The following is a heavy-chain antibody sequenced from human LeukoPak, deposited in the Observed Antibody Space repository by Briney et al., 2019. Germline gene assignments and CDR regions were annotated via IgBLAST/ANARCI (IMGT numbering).Heavy chain of an antibody. J-gene: IGHJ6*03. Sequence: ETLSLTCTVSGGSISSSSYYWGWIRQAPGKGLEWVANIKQDGSEKFYVDSVKGRFTISRDSAKNSLYLQMNSLRAEDTAVYYCARVLRYCSGGNCYSGGLGYMDVWGKGTTVTISS. CDR3: ARVLRYCSGGNCYSGGLGYMDV. CDR2: IKQDGSEK. V-gene: IGHV3-7*03. CDR1: GGSISSSSYY. D-gene: IGHD2-15*01.